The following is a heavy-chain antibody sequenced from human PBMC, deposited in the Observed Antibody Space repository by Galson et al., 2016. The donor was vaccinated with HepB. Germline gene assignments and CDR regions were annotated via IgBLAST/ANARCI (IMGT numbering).Heavy chain of an antibody. J-gene: IGHJ4*02. CDR1: GSSVSNHY. CDR2: NYENGDI. D-gene: IGHD3-16*01. CDR3: ARGHYDFEF. Sequence: SETLSLTCRVSGSSVSNHYWSWVRQSPGKGLEWLAYNYENGDINYNPSLESRVTISVDTPKNQFSLKLTSVTAADTALYYCARGHYDFEFWGQGLLVTVSS. V-gene: IGHV4-59*02.